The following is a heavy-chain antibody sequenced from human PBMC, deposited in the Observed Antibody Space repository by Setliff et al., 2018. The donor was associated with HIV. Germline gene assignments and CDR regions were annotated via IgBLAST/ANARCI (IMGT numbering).Heavy chain of an antibody. J-gene: IGHJ4*02. V-gene: IGHV1-2*06. CDR3: ARGWAAYDSTGMTPY. Sequence: ASVKVSCKASGYIFTGYYIHWVRQAPGQGLEWMGRINPDTGDTNYAQKFQGRVTLTRDTSISTAHMELSRLRSADTAVYYCARGWAAYDSTGMTPYWGQGTQVTVSS. CDR1: GYIFTGYY. D-gene: IGHD3-22*01. CDR2: INPDTGDT.